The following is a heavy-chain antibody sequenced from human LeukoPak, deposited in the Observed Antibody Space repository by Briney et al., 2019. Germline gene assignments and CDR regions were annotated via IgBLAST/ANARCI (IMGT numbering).Heavy chain of an antibody. CDR2: INPNSGGT. CDR3: ARDEITIFGVGPGYYYGMDV. V-gene: IGHV1-2*02. J-gene: IGHJ6*02. Sequence: ASVKVSCKASGYTFTGYYIHWVRQAPGQGLEWMGWINPNSGGTNYAQKFQGRVTMTRDTSISTAYMELSRLRPDDTAVYYCARDEITIFGVGPGYYYGMDVWGQGTTVTVSS. CDR1: GYTFTGYY. D-gene: IGHD3-3*01.